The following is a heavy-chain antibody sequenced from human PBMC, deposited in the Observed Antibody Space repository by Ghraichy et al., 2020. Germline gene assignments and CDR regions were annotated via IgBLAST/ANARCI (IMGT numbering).Heavy chain of an antibody. CDR2: TYYRSKWYN. J-gene: IGHJ4*02. V-gene: IGHV6-1*01. D-gene: IGHD3-3*01. CDR1: GDSVSSNSAA. CDR3: ARGGMYYDFWSGYYFFDY. Sequence: SQTLSLTCAISGDSVSSNSAAWNWIRQSPSRGLEWLGRTYYRSKWYNDYAVSVKSRITINPDTSKNQFSLQLNSVTPEDTAVYYCARGGMYYDFWSGYYFFDYWGQGTLVTVSS.